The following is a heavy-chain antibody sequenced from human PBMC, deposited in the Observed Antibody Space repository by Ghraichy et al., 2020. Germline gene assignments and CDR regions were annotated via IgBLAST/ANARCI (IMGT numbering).Heavy chain of an antibody. V-gene: IGHV3-30*18. J-gene: IGHJ6*02. Sequence: GGSLRLSCAASGFTFSSYGMHWVRQAPGKGLEWVAVISYDGSNKYYADSVKGRFTISRDNSKNTLYLQMNSLRAEDTAVYYCAKDGAPHYGFWSGYYYGMDVWGQGTTVTVSS. CDR3: AKDGAPHYGFWSGYYYGMDV. CDR2: ISYDGSNK. D-gene: IGHD3-3*01. CDR1: GFTFSSYG.